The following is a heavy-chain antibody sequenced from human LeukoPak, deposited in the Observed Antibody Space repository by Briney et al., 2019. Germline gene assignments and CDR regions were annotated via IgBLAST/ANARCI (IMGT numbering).Heavy chain of an antibody. J-gene: IGHJ4*02. CDR2: ISWNRDSA. Sequence: GGSLRLSCAASGFTFYDYGMHWARRAPGKGLEWVSGISWNRDSAGYADSVEGRFSISRDNAENSLYLKMNSLSPEDTALYYCAKNYYGDFVPLESWGQGTLVPVSS. V-gene: IGHV3-9*01. D-gene: IGHD4-17*01. CDR1: GFTFYDYG. CDR3: AKNYYGDFVPLES.